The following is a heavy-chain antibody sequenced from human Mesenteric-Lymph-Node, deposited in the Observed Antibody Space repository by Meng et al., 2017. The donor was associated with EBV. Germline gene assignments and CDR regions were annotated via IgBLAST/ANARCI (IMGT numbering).Heavy chain of an antibody. CDR1: GGSISSGDYH. CDR3: ARVSQWVLEGVEY. J-gene: IGHJ4*02. Sequence: QVQLQESGPGLVKPSETLSLTCTVSGGSISSGDYHWGWIRQPPGKGLEWIGSISYTGITYYNPSLKSRVTVSVDTSKNQFSLSLTSVTAADTALYYCARVSQWVLEGVEYWGQGTLVTVSS. V-gene: IGHV4-39*07. D-gene: IGHD6-19*01. CDR2: ISYTGIT.